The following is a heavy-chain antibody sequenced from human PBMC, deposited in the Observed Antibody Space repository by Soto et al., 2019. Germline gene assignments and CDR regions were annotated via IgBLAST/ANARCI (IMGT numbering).Heavy chain of an antibody. CDR3: AHRPIAFMASWFDP. V-gene: IGHV2-5*02. Sequence: QITLKESGPPLVKPAQTLTLTCTFSGFSLSTSGVAVGWLRQPPGKAPEWLALVYWDDDKRYSPSLKSTLTITKDTSKNQVVLTMTNMEPVDTATYYCAHRPIAFMASWFDPWGQGIPVTVSS. D-gene: IGHD2-21*01. J-gene: IGHJ5*02. CDR1: GFSLSTSGVA. CDR2: VYWDDDK.